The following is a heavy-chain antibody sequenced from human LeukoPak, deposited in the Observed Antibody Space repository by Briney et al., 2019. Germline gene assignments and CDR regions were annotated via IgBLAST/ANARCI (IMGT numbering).Heavy chain of an antibody. J-gene: IGHJ4*01. CDR1: GFTFSSYA. CDR3: AKGITGTWD. Sequence: GGSLRLSCAASGFTFSSYAMHWVRQAPGKGLEWVSVIYSGGSTYYADSVKGRFTISRDNSKNTLYLQMNSLRAEDTAVYYCAKGITGTWDWGQGTLVTVSS. D-gene: IGHD1-7*01. CDR2: IYSGGST. V-gene: IGHV3-NL1*01.